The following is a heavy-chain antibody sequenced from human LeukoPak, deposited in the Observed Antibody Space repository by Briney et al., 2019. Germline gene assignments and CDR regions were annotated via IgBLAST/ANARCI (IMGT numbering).Heavy chain of an antibody. V-gene: IGHV3-23*01. D-gene: IGHD3-9*01. CDR3: AKFFYDILTGYPLDY. Sequence: GGSLRLSCAASGFTFSSYAMSWVRQAPGKGLKWLSAISGSGGSTYYADSVKGRFTISRDNSKNTLYLQMNSLRAEDTAVYYCAKFFYDILTGYPLDYWGQGTLVTVSS. J-gene: IGHJ4*02. CDR1: GFTFSSYA. CDR2: ISGSGGST.